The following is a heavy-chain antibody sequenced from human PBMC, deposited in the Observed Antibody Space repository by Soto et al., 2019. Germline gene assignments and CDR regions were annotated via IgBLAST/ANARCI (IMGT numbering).Heavy chain of an antibody. CDR3: AHSSSRLNAYWYFDL. CDR2: IYWDDDK. V-gene: IGHV2-5*02. CDR1: GFSLSTSEVG. Sequence: QITLKESGPTLVKPTQPLTLTCSFSGFSLSTSEVGVGWIRQPPGKALECLALIYWDDDKRYSPSLKSRLTITKYTSKNPVVLTMTSMDPVDTATYYCAHSSSRLNAYWYFDLWGRGTLVTVSS. J-gene: IGHJ2*01. D-gene: IGHD6-13*01.